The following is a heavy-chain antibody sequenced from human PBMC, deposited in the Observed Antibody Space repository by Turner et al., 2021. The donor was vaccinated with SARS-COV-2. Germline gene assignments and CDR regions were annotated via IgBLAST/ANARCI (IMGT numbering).Heavy chain of an antibody. J-gene: IGHJ6*02. V-gene: IGHV1-24*01. CDR3: ATGVAVAGTPSEYYYYYGMDV. D-gene: IGHD6-19*01. CDR1: GYSLTELS. Sequence: QVQLVQSGAEVKKPGASVKVSCKVSGYSLTELSMHWVRQAPGKGLEWMGGFDPEDGETSYAQKLQGRVTMTEDTSTDTAYMELSSLRSEDTAVYYCATGVAVAGTPSEYYYYYGMDVWGQGTTVTVSS. CDR2: FDPEDGET.